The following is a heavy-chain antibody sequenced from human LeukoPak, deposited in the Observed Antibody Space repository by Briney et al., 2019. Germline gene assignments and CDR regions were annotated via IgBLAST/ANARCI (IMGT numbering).Heavy chain of an antibody. CDR1: GFTFSSYG. Sequence: GGSLRLSCAASGFTFSSYGMHWVRQAPGKGLEWVAVISYDGSNKYYADSVKGRFTISSDNSKNTLYLQMNSLRAEDTAVYYCAKDQRPSYYDFWSGPSPYFDYWGQGTLVTVSS. J-gene: IGHJ4*02. V-gene: IGHV3-30*18. D-gene: IGHD3-3*01. CDR2: ISYDGSNK. CDR3: AKDQRPSYYDFWSGPSPYFDY.